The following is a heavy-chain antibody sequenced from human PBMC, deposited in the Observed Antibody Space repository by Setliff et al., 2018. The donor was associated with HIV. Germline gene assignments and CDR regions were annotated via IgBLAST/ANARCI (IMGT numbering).Heavy chain of an antibody. Sequence: SETLSLTCTVSGGSISSGSYYWSWIRQPAGKGLEWIGHIYTSGSTNYNPSLKSRVTISADTSNNQFSLRLTSMTAADTAVYYCARHPRGSIAAAASSFDYWGQGTLVTVSS. V-gene: IGHV4-61*09. CDR1: GGSISSGSYY. J-gene: IGHJ4*02. D-gene: IGHD6-13*01. CDR2: IYTSGST. CDR3: ARHPRGSIAAAASSFDY.